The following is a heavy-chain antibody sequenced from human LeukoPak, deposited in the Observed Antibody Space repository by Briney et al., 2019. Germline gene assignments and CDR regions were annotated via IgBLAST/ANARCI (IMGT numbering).Heavy chain of an antibody. CDR3: ASLPTAASYMDV. CDR1: GFTFSSNY. J-gene: IGHJ6*03. CDR2: IYSGGST. Sequence: PGGSLRLSCAASGFTFSSNYMSWVRQAPGKGLEWVSVIYSGGSTYYADSVKGRFTISRDNSKNTLYLQMNSLRAADTAVYYCASLPTAASYMDVWGKGTTVTVSS. D-gene: IGHD6-25*01. V-gene: IGHV3-66*01.